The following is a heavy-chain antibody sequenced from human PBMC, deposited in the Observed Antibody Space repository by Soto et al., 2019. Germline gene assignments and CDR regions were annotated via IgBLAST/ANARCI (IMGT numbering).Heavy chain of an antibody. V-gene: IGHV4-30-4*01. J-gene: IGHJ4*02. Sequence: SETLSLTCAVYGGSFSGYYWSWIRQPPGKGLEWIGYIYYSGSTYYNPSLKSRVTISVDTSKNQFSLKLSSVTAADTAVYYCARTPVVVVTFDYWGQGTLVTVSS. CDR2: IYYSGST. D-gene: IGHD3-22*01. CDR3: ARTPVVVVTFDY. CDR1: GGSFSGYY.